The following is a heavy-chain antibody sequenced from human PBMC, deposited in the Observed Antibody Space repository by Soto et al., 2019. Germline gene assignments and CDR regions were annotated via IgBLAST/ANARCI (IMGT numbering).Heavy chain of an antibody. Sequence: QVQLQESGPGLVKPSETLSLTCTVSGGSISSYYWSWIRQPPGKGLEWIGYIYYSGSTNYNPPLRSRVTISVDASKNQCSPKLSSVTAADTAVYYCATRAADYDFWSGYYSYDYYMDVWGKGTTVTVSS. CDR3: ATRAADYDFWSGYYSYDYYMDV. J-gene: IGHJ6*03. CDR1: GGSISSYY. V-gene: IGHV4-59*08. D-gene: IGHD3-3*01. CDR2: IYYSGST.